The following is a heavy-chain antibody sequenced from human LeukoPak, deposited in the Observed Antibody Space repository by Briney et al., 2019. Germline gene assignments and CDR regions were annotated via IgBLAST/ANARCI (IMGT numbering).Heavy chain of an antibody. CDR2: ISSSSSYI. Sequence: GGSLRLSCAASGFTFSSYSMNWARQAPGKGLEWVSSISSSSSYIYYADSVKGRFTISRDNAKNSLYLQMNSLRAEDTAVYYCARLSLTRGYSGYLDYWGQGTLVTVSS. CDR3: ARLSLTRGYSGYLDY. D-gene: IGHD5-12*01. V-gene: IGHV3-21*01. CDR1: GFTFSSYS. J-gene: IGHJ4*02.